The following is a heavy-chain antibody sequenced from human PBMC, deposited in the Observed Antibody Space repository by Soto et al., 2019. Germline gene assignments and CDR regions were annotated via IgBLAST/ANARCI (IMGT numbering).Heavy chain of an antibody. J-gene: IGHJ4*02. Sequence: WETLSLTCAVYGGSFSGYYWSWIRQPPGKGLEWIGEINHSGSTNYNPSLKSRVTISVDTSKNQFSLKLSSVTAADTAVYYCARALPSNCSGGSCYSGVLDFDYWGQGTLVTVSS. CDR1: GGSFSGYY. D-gene: IGHD2-15*01. CDR3: ARALPSNCSGGSCYSGVLDFDY. CDR2: INHSGST. V-gene: IGHV4-34*01.